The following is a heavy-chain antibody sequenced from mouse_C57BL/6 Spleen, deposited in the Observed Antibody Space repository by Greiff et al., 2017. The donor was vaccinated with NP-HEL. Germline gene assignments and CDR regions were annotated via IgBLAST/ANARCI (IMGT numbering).Heavy chain of an antibody. CDR2: IYPGSGST. CDR1: GYTFTSYW. V-gene: IGHV1-55*01. Sequence: VQLQQPGAELVKPGASVKMSCKASGYTFTSYWITWVKQRPGQGLEWIGDIYPGSGSTNYNEKFKSKATLTGDTSSSTAYMQLRSLTSEDSAVYYCARSRYFDVWGTGTTVTVSS. J-gene: IGHJ1*03. CDR3: ARSRYFDV.